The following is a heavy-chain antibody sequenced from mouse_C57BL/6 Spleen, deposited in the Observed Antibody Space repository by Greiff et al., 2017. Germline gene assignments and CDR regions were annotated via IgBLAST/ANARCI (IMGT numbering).Heavy chain of an antibody. CDR3: ARDGQNYAMGY. V-gene: IGHV5-16*01. Sequence: EVQRVESEGGLVQPGSSMKLSCTASGFTFSDYYMAWVRQVPEKGLEWVANINYDGSSTYYLDSLKSRFIISRDNAKNILYLQMSSLKSEDTATYYCARDGQNYAMGYWGQGTSVTVSS. J-gene: IGHJ4*01. CDR2: INYDGSST. CDR1: GFTFSDYY. D-gene: IGHD3-3*01.